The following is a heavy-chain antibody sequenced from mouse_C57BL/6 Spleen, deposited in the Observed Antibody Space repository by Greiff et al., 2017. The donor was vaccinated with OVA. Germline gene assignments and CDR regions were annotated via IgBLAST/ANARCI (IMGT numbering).Heavy chain of an antibody. CDR2: ISDGGSYT. J-gene: IGHJ4*01. V-gene: IGHV5-4*01. D-gene: IGHD1-1*01. CDR1: GFTFSSYA. Sequence: EVMLVESGGGLVKPGGSLKLSCAASGFTFSSYAMSWVRQTPEKRLEWVATISDGGSYTYYPDNVKGRFTISRDNSKNNLYLQMSHLKSEDTAMYYCAREGLLLRYLDYWGQGTSVTVSS. CDR3: AREGLLLRYLDY.